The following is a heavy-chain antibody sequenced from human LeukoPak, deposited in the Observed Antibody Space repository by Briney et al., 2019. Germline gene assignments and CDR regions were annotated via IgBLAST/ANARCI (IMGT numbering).Heavy chain of an antibody. J-gene: IGHJ4*02. Sequence: GGSLRLSCAASGLTFSSYWMHWVRQAPGKGLVWVSRISSDGRFISYADAVKGRFTISRDNAKNTLYLQLNSLRAEDTAIYYCAGHHEAYSRTNWGQGTLVTVSS. CDR1: GLTFSSYW. D-gene: IGHD1-26*01. CDR2: ISSDGRFI. CDR3: AGHHEAYSRTN. V-gene: IGHV3-74*01.